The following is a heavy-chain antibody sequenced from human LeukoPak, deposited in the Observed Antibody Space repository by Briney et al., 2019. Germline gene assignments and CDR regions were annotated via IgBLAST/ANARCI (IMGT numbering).Heavy chain of an antibody. D-gene: IGHD3-22*01. CDR1: GYSISSGYY. CDR2: IYHSGST. Sequence: SETLSLTCTVSGYSISSGYYWGWIRQPPGKGLEWIGSIYHSGSTYYNPSLKSRVTISVDTSKNQFSLKLSSVTAADTAVYYCASKGSYYDSSGYGVFDYWGQGTLVTVSS. V-gene: IGHV4-38-2*02. J-gene: IGHJ4*02. CDR3: ASKGSYYDSSGYGVFDY.